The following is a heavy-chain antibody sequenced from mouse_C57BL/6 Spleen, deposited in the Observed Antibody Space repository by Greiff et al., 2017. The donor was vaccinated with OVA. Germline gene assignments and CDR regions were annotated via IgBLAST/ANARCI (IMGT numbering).Heavy chain of an antibody. J-gene: IGHJ2*01. CDR3: ERYKLGGKDYFDY. CDR1: GFTFTDYY. D-gene: IGHD4-1*01. CDR2: IRNKANGYTT. V-gene: IGHV7-3*01. Sequence: EVQGVESGGGLVQPGGSLSLSCAASGFTFTDYYMSWVRQPPGKALEWLGFIRNKANGYTTEYSASVKGRFTISRDNSQSILYLQMNALRAEDSATYDCERYKLGGKDYFDYWGQGTTLTVSS.